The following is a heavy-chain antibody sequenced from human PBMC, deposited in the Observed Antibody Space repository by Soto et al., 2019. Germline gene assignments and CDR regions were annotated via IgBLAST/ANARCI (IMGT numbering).Heavy chain of an antibody. CDR3: ARKTYYYDSSGYYYYFDY. Sequence: SETLSLTCTVSGFNISSYYWSWIRQPPGKGLEWIGYIYYSGSTNYNPSLKSRVTISVDTSKNQFSLKLSSVTAADTAVYYCARKTYYYDSSGYYYYFDYWGQGTLVTVSS. J-gene: IGHJ4*02. D-gene: IGHD3-22*01. CDR2: IYYSGST. V-gene: IGHV4-59*12. CDR1: GFNISSYY.